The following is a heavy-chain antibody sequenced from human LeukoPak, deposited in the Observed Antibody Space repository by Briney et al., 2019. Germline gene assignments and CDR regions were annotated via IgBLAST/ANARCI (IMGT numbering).Heavy chain of an antibody. Sequence: ASVKVSCKASGGTFSSYAINWVRQATGQGLEWMGWMNPNSGNTGYAQKFQGRVTMTRNTSISTAYVELSSLRSEDTAVYYCARAYTAIVLDYWGQGTLVTVSS. D-gene: IGHD5-18*01. CDR2: MNPNSGNT. CDR1: GGTFSSYA. J-gene: IGHJ4*02. CDR3: ARAYTAIVLDY. V-gene: IGHV1-8*02.